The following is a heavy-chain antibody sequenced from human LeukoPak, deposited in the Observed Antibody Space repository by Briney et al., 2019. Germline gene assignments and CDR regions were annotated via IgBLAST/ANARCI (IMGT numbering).Heavy chain of an antibody. D-gene: IGHD3-10*01. CDR3: ATCNTLYKGCGSGRVRYFDY. J-gene: IGHJ4*02. Sequence: SETLSLTCTVSGGSINSNTYFWGWIRQPPGKGLEWIGSIYYSGSTYYNPSLKSRVTISADTSKNQISLKLSSVTAADASVYWTATCNTLYKGCGSGRVRYFDYWGQGTLVTVSS. CDR1: GGSINSNTYF. CDR2: IYYSGST. V-gene: IGHV4-39*01.